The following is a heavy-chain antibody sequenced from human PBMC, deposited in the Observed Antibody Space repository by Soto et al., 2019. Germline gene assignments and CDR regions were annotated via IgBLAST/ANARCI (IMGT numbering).Heavy chain of an antibody. CDR3: ARLSEESSSSNYYYFYMDV. D-gene: IGHD6-6*01. V-gene: IGHV1-24*01. Sequence: ASVKVSCKVSGYTLTELSMHWVRQAPGKGLEWMGGFDPEDGETIYAQKFQGRVTMTRSTSINTAYMELSDLRSEDTAVYYCARLSEESSSSNYYYFYMDVWGKGSTVTVSS. J-gene: IGHJ6*03. CDR1: GYTLTELS. CDR2: FDPEDGET.